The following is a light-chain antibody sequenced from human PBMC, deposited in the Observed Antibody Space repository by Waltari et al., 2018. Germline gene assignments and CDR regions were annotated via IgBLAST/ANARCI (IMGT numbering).Light chain of an antibody. CDR2: KDN. V-gene: IGLV3-27*01. CDR1: IVPKKS. Sequence: YELTQPSSVSVSPGQTATITCPGDIVPKKSTRWFQQRPGQAPMLVIYKDNERPSGIPERFSGSSSGVTAMLTISGAQADDEADYYCYSSADDNPRVFGGGTKLTVL. CDR3: YSSADDNPRV. J-gene: IGLJ3*02.